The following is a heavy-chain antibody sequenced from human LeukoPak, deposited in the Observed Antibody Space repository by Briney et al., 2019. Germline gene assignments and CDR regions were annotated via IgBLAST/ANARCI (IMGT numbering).Heavy chain of an antibody. J-gene: IGHJ4*02. CDR2: ISYDGSNK. Sequence: GGSPRLSCAASGFTFSSSAMHWVRQAPGKGLEWGAFISYDGSNKNYADCVKGRFTISRDNSKNTLYLKMNSLRDKDTAVYSCARDSSYYGSGSYSYFDYWGQGTLVTVSS. CDR1: GFTFSSSA. D-gene: IGHD3-10*01. V-gene: IGHV3-30*04. CDR3: ARDSSYYGSGSYSYFDY.